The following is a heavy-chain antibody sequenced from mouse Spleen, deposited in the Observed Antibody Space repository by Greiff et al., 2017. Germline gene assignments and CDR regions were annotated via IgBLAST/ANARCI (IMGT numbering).Heavy chain of an antibody. Sequence: EVKLVESGGGLVQPGGSLKLSCATSGFTFSDYYMYWVRQTPEKRLEWVAYISNGGGSTYYPDTVKGRFTISRDNAKNTLYLQMSRLKSEDTAMYYCARGYYRYHYFDYWGQGTTLTVSS. J-gene: IGHJ2*01. CDR1: GFTFSDYY. CDR2: ISNGGGST. CDR3: ARGYYRYHYFDY. D-gene: IGHD2-14*01. V-gene: IGHV5-12*02.